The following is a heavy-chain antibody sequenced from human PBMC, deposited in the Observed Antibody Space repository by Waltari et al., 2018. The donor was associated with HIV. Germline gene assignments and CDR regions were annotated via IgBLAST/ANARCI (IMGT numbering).Heavy chain of an antibody. V-gene: IGHV4-30-4*01. CDR1: GGSISSGDYY. J-gene: IGHJ4*02. Sequence: QVQLQESGPGLVKPSQTLSLTRTVSGGSISSGDYYWSWIRQPPGKGLEWMWYIYYSGSTYYNPSLKSRVTISVDTSKNQFSLKLSSVTAADTAVYYCARVRGPYDSSGYFQYYFDYWGQGTLVTVSS. D-gene: IGHD3-22*01. CDR2: IYYSGST. CDR3: ARVRGPYDSSGYFQYYFDY.